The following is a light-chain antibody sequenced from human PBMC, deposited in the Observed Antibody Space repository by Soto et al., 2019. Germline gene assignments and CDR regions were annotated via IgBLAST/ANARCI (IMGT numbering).Light chain of an antibody. CDR1: QRVTTY. CDR2: NAS. V-gene: IGKV3-11*01. CDR3: QQRSNWVT. J-gene: IGKJ4*01. Sequence: EIVLTQSPATLSLSPGERATLSCRASQRVTTYLAWYQQKPGQAPRLLVYTASTTATNASNRATGLPARFSGSGSGTAFSLTSSSLEPEDFGVYYCQQRSNWVTFGGGTKVEIK.